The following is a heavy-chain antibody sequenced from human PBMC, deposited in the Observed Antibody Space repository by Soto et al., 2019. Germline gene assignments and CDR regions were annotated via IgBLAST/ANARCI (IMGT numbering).Heavy chain of an antibody. CDR1: GGSISSGGYY. Sequence: QVQLQESGPGLVKPSQTLSLTCTVSGGSISSGGYYWSWIRQHPGKGLEWIGYIYYSGSTYYNPSLKSRVTISVDTYKNQFSLKLSSVTAADTAVYYCASQQGGYCISTSCPPIFDYWGQGTLVTVSS. CDR2: IYYSGST. D-gene: IGHD2-2*01. CDR3: ASQQGGYCISTSCPPIFDY. V-gene: IGHV4-31*03. J-gene: IGHJ4*02.